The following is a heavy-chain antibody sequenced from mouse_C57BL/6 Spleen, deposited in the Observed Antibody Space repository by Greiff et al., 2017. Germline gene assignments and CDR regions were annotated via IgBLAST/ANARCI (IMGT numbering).Heavy chain of an antibody. Sequence: QVQLQQPGTELVKPGASVKLSCKASGYTFTSYWMHWVKQRPGQGLEWIGNINPSNGGTNYNEKFKSKATLTVDKSSSTAYMQLSRLTSEDSAVYCCARSVTGSFFDYWGQGTTLTVAS. CDR2: INPSNGGT. D-gene: IGHD4-1*01. V-gene: IGHV1-53*01. CDR1: GYTFTSYW. J-gene: IGHJ2*01. CDR3: ARSVTGSFFDY.